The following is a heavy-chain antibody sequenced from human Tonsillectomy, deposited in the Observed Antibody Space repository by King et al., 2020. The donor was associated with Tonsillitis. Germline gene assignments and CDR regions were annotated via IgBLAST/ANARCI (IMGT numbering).Heavy chain of an antibody. D-gene: IGHD2-2*02. Sequence: DVQLVESGGGLVQPGGSLRLSCAASGFTFSSYAMSWVRQAPGKGLEWVSAISGSGGSTYYADSVKGRFTISRDNSKNTLYLQMNSLRAEDTALYYCAKGGDCSSASCYKGGMDVWGQGTTVTVSS. CDR3: AKGGDCSSASCYKGGMDV. CDR1: GFTFSSYA. CDR2: ISGSGGST. V-gene: IGHV3-23*04. J-gene: IGHJ6*02.